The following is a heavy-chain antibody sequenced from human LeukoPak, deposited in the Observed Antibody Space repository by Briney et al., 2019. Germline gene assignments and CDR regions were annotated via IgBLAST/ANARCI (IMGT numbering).Heavy chain of an antibody. CDR3: PTRYFDWLEYYYYYGMDV. J-gene: IGHJ6*02. V-gene: IGHV3-15*01. CDR2: IKSKTDGGTT. Sequence: GGSLRLSCAASGFTFSNAWMSWVRQAPGKGLGWVGRIKSKTDGGTTDYAAPVKGRFTISRDDSKNTLYLQMNDLKAEDTAVHYCPTRYFDWLEYYYYYGMDVWGQGTTVTVSS. CDR1: GFTFSNAW. D-gene: IGHD3-9*01.